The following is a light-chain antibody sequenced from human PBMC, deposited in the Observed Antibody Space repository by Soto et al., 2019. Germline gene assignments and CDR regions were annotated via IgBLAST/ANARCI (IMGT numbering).Light chain of an antibody. Sequence: TQSEVTLSLPPGERSTLSCRATQRVXSYLAWHQETAGKATRVLIYXASNRASGIAALFSGSGSGTDFTTTISRLEPEDVVVYYCQQYGSTRTFGQGTKVDIK. CDR3: QQYGSTRT. CDR2: XAS. J-gene: IGKJ1*01. V-gene: IGKV3-11*01. CDR1: QRVXSY.